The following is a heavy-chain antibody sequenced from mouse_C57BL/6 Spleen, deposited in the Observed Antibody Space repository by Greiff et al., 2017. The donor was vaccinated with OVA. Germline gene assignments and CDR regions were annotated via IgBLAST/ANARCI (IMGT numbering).Heavy chain of an antibody. D-gene: IGHD1-1*01. J-gene: IGHJ4*01. CDR2: INPYNGGT. CDR3: ARTTVVRGGGYAMDY. V-gene: IGHV1-19*01. CDR1: GYTFTDYY. Sequence: VQLQQSGPVLVKPGASVKMSCKASGYTFTDYYMNWVKQSHGKSLEWIGVINPYNGGTSYNQKFKGKATLTVDKSSSTAYMELNSLTSEDSAVYYCARTTVVRGGGYAMDYWGQGTSVTVSS.